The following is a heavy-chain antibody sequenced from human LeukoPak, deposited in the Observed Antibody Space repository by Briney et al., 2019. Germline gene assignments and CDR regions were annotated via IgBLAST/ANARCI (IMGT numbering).Heavy chain of an antibody. CDR3: ARGRGGVRRWLYYFDY. V-gene: IGHV3-30*02. D-gene: IGHD5-24*01. Sequence: PGGSLRLSCAASGFTFETYGMHWVRQAPGKGLEWVAFLRYDGGNKYYGDSMKGRFTISRDNSKNTMYLHMTSLRPDDTAIYYCARGRGGVRRWLYYFDYWGQGTLVTVSS. CDR1: GFTFETYG. CDR2: LRYDGGNK. J-gene: IGHJ4*02.